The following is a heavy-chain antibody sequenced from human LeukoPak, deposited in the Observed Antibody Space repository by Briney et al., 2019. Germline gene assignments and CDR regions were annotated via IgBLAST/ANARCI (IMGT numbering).Heavy chain of an antibody. CDR2: VNSNGDNT. V-gene: IGHV3-64*01. CDR3: ARGPKVPAPTYYFDY. J-gene: IGHJ4*02. D-gene: IGHD2-2*01. Sequence: GGSLRLSCAASGFSFSVYYMQWVRQAPGKGLEFVAGVNSNGDNTFYAKSVKGRFTISRDNSKNTLYLQMNSLRAEDTAVYYCARGPKVPAPTYYFDYWGQGTLVTVSS. CDR1: GFSFSVYY.